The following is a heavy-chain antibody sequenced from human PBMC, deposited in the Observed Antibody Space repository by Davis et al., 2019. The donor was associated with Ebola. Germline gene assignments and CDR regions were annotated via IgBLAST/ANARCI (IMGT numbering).Heavy chain of an antibody. D-gene: IGHD3-22*01. CDR3: AISYYDSSGYFGSRSVYFDY. V-gene: IGHV1-46*01. Sequence: ASVKVSCKASGYTFTSYYMHWVRQAPGQGLEWMGIINPSGGSTSYAQKFQGRVTMTRDTSTSTVYMELRSLRSDDTAVYYCAISYYDSSGYFGSRSVYFDYWGQGTLVTVSS. CDR2: INPSGGST. J-gene: IGHJ4*02. CDR1: GYTFTSYY.